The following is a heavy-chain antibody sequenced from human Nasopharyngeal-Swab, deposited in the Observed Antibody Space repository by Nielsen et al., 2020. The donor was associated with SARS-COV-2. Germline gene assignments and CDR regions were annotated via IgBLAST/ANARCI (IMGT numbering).Heavy chain of an antibody. CDR3: ARVNNGGGIVPASYSFFMDV. CDR2: ITRSGNT. V-gene: IGHV4-34*01. Sequence: SETLSLTCGLTGASFSGYYWGWIRQPPGQGLEWIGDITRSGNTNYNPALKIRVTISIATSKDEFSLKLTSVIAADTAIYFCARVNNGGGIVPASYSFFMDVWGKGTSVAVSS. J-gene: IGHJ6*03. D-gene: IGHD2-2*01. CDR1: GASFSGYY.